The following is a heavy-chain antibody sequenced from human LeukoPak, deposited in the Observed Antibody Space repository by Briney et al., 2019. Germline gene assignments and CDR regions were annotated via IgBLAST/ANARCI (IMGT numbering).Heavy chain of an antibody. V-gene: IGHV4-34*01. CDR2: INHSGST. D-gene: IGHD2-2*01. CDR1: GGSFSGYY. J-gene: IGHJ3*02. CDR3: ARGPPSVVPAASGRDAFDI. Sequence: SETLSLTCAVYGGSFSGYYWSWIRQPPGKGLGWIGEINHSGSTNYNPSLSSRVTISVDTYNNQFSLKLSSVTAADTAVYYCARGPPSVVPAASGRDAFDIWGQGTMVTVSS.